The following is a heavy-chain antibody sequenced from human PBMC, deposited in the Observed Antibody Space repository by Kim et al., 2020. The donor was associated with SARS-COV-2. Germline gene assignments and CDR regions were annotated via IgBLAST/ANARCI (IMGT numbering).Heavy chain of an antibody. J-gene: IGHJ4*02. Sequence: GGSLRLSCTASGFTFSSYEFNWVRQAPGKGLEWLSYISSSGSAVYYADSVKGRFTMSRDNVKKLVYLQMNNMGAEDTAVYYCAANGGDFFDYWGQGTLSPSPQ. CDR1: GFTFSSYE. CDR2: ISSSGSAV. D-gene: IGHD3-16*01. V-gene: IGHV3-48*03. CDR3: AANGGDFFDY.